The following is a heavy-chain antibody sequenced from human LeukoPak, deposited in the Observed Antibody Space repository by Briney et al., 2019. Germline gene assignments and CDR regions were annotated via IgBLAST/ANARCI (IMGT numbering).Heavy chain of an antibody. CDR1: GGSISSYY. V-gene: IGHV4-59*01. D-gene: IGHD1-26*01. J-gene: IGHJ4*02. CDR2: IYYSGST. CDR3: ARDSIGGSHDY. Sequence: SETLSLTCTVSGGSISSYYWSWIRQPPGKGLEWIGYIYYSGSTNYNPSLKSRVTISVDTSKNQFSLKLSSVTAADTAVYYCARDSIGGSHDYWGQGTLVTVSS.